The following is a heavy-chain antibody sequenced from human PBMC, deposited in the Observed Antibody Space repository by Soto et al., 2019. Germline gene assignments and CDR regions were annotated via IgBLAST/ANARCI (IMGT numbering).Heavy chain of an antibody. D-gene: IGHD3-10*01. Sequence: EVQLVESGGGLVKPGGSLRLSCAASGFTFSNAWMSWVRQAPGKGLEWVGRIKSKTDGGTTDYAAPVKGRFTISRDDSKNTLYLQMNCLKTEDTAVYYCTTDSDVVLWFGEQLYFDYWGQGTLVTVSS. CDR1: GFTFSNAW. CDR2: IKSKTDGGTT. J-gene: IGHJ4*02. V-gene: IGHV3-15*01. CDR3: TTDSDVVLWFGEQLYFDY.